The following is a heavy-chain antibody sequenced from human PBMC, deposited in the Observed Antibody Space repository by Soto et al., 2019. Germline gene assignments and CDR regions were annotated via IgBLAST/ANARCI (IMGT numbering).Heavy chain of an antibody. CDR1: GYTFTSYY. Sequence: ASVKVSCKASGYTFTSYYMHWVRQAPGQGLEWMGIINPSGGSTSYAQKFQGRVTMTRDTSTSTVYMELSSLRSEDTAVYYCATSPYTSHILTGYYTGYYCYGMDVWGQGTTVTVSS. J-gene: IGHJ6*02. V-gene: IGHV1-46*01. D-gene: IGHD3-9*01. CDR2: INPSGGST. CDR3: ATSPYTSHILTGYYTGYYCYGMDV.